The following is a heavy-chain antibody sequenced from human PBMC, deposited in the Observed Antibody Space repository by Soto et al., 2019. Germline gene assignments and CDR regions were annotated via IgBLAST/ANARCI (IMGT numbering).Heavy chain of an antibody. CDR2: LYFNGNT. J-gene: IGHJ4*02. CDR3: ARYGSGECNRGSCYSPFDY. D-gene: IGHD2-15*01. V-gene: IGHV4-59*08. Sequence: PSETLSLTCTVTGVSISTDYWSWIRQPPGKRLEWLGYLYFNGNTDYNPSLRSRVTISVDTSKNQFSLKLSSVTAADTAVYYCARYGSGECNRGSCYSPFDYWGQGTLVTVSS. CDR1: GVSISTDY.